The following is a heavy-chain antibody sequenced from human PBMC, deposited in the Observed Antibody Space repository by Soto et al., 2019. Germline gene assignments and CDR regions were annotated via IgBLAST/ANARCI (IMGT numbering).Heavy chain of an antibody. D-gene: IGHD3-22*01. CDR1: GGTFSSYA. V-gene: IGHV1-69*13. Sequence: SVKVSCKASGGTFSSYAISWVRQAPGQGLEWMGGMIPIFGTANYAQKFQGRVTITADESTSTAYMELSSLRSEDTAVYYCARKGDYDSSAYSLCDFDYWAQGTLVTVSS. CDR3: ARKGDYDSSAYSLCDFDY. CDR2: MIPIFGTA. J-gene: IGHJ4*02.